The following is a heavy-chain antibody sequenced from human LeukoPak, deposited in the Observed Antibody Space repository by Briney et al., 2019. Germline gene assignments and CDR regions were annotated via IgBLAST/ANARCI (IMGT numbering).Heavy chain of an antibody. CDR2: INHNGNVN. J-gene: IGHJ6*02. CDR1: GFILSGYF. D-gene: IGHD3-16*01. V-gene: IGHV3-7*03. CDR3: ARGGGLDV. Sequence: PGGSLRLSCAASGFILSGYFMSWARQAPGKGLEWVASINHNGNVNYYVDSVKGRFTISRDNAKNSLYLQMSNLRAEDTAVYFCARGGGLDVWGQGATVTVSS.